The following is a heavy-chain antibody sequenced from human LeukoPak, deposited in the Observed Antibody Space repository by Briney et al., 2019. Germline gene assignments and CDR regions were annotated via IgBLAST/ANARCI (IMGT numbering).Heavy chain of an antibody. CDR3: ARAGYSSSWGYYYGMDV. CDR2: MNPNSGNT. J-gene: IGHJ6*02. Sequence: ASVKVSCKASGYTFTSYDINWVRQATGQGLEWMGWMNPNSGNTGYAQKFQGRVTMTRNTSISTAYMELSSLRSEDTAVYYCARAGYSSSWGYYYGMDVWGQGTTVTVSS. V-gene: IGHV1-8*01. D-gene: IGHD6-13*01. CDR1: GYTFTSYD.